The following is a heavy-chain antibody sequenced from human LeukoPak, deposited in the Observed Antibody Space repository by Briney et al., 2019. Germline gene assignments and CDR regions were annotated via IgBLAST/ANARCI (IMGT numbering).Heavy chain of an antibody. D-gene: IGHD2-15*01. CDR3: AKAPVTSCRGAFCYPFDY. J-gene: IGHJ4*02. Sequence: GGSLRLSCATSGFSFSSYAMSWVRQAPGKGLEWVSAMSSSDDGRYYAASVGGRFTISRDTSRSTLYLQMNSLRAEDAAVYYCAKAPVTSCRGAFCYPFDYWGQGTLVTVSS. V-gene: IGHV3-23*01. CDR1: GFSFSSYA. CDR2: MSSSDDGR.